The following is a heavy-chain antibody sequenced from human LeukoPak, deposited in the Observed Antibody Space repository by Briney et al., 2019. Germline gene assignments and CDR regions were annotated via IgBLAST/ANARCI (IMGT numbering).Heavy chain of an antibody. CDR1: GDSVSINSAA. D-gene: IGHD6-19*01. Sequence: SQTLSLTCAISGDSVSINSAAWNWIRQSPSRGLEWLGRTYQRSKWYNDYAVSVRSQITINPDISKNQFSLQLNSVTPEDTAVYYCARSPSPYSSGWYFDYWGQGTLVTVSS. CDR3: ARSPSPYSSGWYFDY. V-gene: IGHV6-1*01. CDR2: TYQRSKWYN. J-gene: IGHJ4*02.